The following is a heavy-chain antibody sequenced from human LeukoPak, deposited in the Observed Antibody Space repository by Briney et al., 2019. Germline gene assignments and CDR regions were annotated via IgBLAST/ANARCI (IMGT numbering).Heavy chain of an antibody. Sequence: GESLKISCKGSGYSFTSYWIGWVRQLPGQGLEWMGIIYPGDSDTRYSPSFQGQVTISADKSINTAYLQLTSLKAPDTAMYYCARQLTTLKGFDIWGQGTMVAASS. CDR3: ARQLTTLKGFDI. D-gene: IGHD4-11*01. J-gene: IGHJ3*02. CDR1: GYSFTSYW. V-gene: IGHV5-51*01. CDR2: IYPGDSDT.